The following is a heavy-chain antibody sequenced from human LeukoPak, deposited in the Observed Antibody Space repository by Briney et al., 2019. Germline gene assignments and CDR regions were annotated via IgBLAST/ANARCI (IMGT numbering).Heavy chain of an antibody. CDR1: GFTFSSYA. CDR2: ISGSGGST. Sequence: PGGSLRLSCAASGFTFSSYAMSWVRQAPGKGLEWVSAISGSGGSTYYADSVKGRFTISRDNSKNTLYLQMNSLRAEDTAVYYCAKDGLLTLTTVPIGEFDPWGQGTLVTVSS. CDR3: AKDGLLTLTTVPIGEFDP. J-gene: IGHJ5*02. V-gene: IGHV3-23*01. D-gene: IGHD4-17*01.